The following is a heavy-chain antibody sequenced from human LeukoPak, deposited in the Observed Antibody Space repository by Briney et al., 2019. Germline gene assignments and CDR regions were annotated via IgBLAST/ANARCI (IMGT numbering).Heavy chain of an antibody. D-gene: IGHD2-2*02. CDR1: GDSVSSNSAA. CDR2: TYYRSWWYY. CDR3: ARETVLPATVRFDP. J-gene: IGHJ5*02. Sequence: SQTLSLTCAISGDSVSSNSAAWNWIRQSPSRGLEWLGRTYYRSWWYYDYAVSVKSRITINPDTSKNQFSLQLNSVTPDDTAVYYCARETVLPATVRFDPWGQGTLVTVSS. V-gene: IGHV6-1*01.